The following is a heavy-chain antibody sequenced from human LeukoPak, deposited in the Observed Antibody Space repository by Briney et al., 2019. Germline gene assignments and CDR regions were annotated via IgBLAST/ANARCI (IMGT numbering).Heavy chain of an antibody. CDR2: IYHSGST. D-gene: IGHD5-24*01. J-gene: IGHJ4*02. CDR1: GGSISRGGYS. V-gene: IGHV4-30-2*01. CDR3: ASRDGYNSPFDY. Sequence: SETLSLTCAVSGGSISRGGYSWSWIRQPPGKGLEWIGYIYHSGSTYYNPSLKSRVTISVDRSKNQFSLKLTSVTAADTAVYYCASRDGYNSPFDYWDQGTLVTVSS.